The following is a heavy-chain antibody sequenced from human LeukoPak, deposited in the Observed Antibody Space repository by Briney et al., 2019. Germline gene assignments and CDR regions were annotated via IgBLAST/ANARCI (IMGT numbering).Heavy chain of an antibody. J-gene: IGHJ4*02. Sequence: RIIPILGIANYAQKFQGRVTITADKSTSTAYMELSSLRSEDTAVYYCARGNCSGGSCYFDYWGQGTLVTVSS. CDR2: IIPILGIA. D-gene: IGHD2-15*01. V-gene: IGHV1-69*02. CDR3: ARGNCSGGSCYFDY.